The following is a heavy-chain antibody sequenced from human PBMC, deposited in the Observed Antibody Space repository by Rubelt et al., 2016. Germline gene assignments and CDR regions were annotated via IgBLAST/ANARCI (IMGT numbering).Heavy chain of an antibody. D-gene: IGHD2-2*01. CDR3: ARGAPAAP. CDR2: ISGADGST. V-gene: IGHV3-23*01. J-gene: IGHJ5*02. Sequence: GSGGGLVQPGGSLRLSCVPSEFTFSTYAMNWVRQAPGRGLEWVSSISGADGSTYYADSVKGRFTISRDSSKDTLYLQMSSLRAEDTAVYYCARGAPAAPWGQGTLVTVSS. CDR1: EFTFSTYA.